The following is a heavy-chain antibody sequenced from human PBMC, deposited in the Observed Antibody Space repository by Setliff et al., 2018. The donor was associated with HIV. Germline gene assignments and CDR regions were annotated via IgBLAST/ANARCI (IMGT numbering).Heavy chain of an antibody. Sequence: PGGSLRLSCAASGFSFGSYWMHWVRQAPGKGLVWVSRINSDGSSTKYADSVKGRLTISRDNAKNTLYLQMNSLGAEDTAVYYCARGRRVSSNYYYYYYMDVWGKGTTVTVSS. CDR3: ARGRRVSSNYYYYYYMDV. D-gene: IGHD2-2*01. CDR2: INSDGSST. CDR1: GFSFGSYW. J-gene: IGHJ6*03. V-gene: IGHV3-74*01.